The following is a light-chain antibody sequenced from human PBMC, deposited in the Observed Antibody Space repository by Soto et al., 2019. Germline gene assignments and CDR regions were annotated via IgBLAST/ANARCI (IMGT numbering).Light chain of an antibody. Sequence: EIVMTQSPATLSVSPGERATLSCRASQSVSNNLAWYQQKAGQAPMLLIYGASTRATGIPARFSVSGSGTEFTLTISSLQSEDFAVYYCQQYNNWPPWTFGQGTKVEIK. V-gene: IGKV3-15*01. CDR1: QSVSNN. CDR3: QQYNNWPPWT. CDR2: GAS. J-gene: IGKJ1*01.